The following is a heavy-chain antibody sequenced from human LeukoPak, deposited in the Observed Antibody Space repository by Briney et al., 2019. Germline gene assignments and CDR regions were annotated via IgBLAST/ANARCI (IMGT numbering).Heavy chain of an antibody. J-gene: IGHJ5*02. D-gene: IGHD4-17*01. V-gene: IGHV1-46*03. CDR2: INPSGGST. CDR3: ARADYGDYTFDP. CDR1: GYTFTSHY. Sequence: GASVKVSCKASGYTFTSHYMHWVRQAPGQGLEWMGIINPSGGSTSYAQKFQGRVTMTRDTSTSTVYMELSSLRSEDTAVYYCARADYGDYTFDPWGQGTLVTVSS.